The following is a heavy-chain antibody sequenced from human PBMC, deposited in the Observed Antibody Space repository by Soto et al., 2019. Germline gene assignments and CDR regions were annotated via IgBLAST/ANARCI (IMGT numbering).Heavy chain of an antibody. J-gene: IGHJ1*01. V-gene: IGHV1-46*01. CDR3: AREENCSDGVCYAEYFQR. Sequence: QVQLVQSGAEVKKPGASVKVSCKASGYIFTAYSMHWVRQAPGKGLEWMGVVNPSGGSTNYAQKFRGRITMTRDTSTRTVYMDLSSLTSEDTAVYYCAREENCSDGVCYAEYFQRWGQGTLVTVSS. D-gene: IGHD2-15*01. CDR1: GYIFTAYS. CDR2: VNPSGGST.